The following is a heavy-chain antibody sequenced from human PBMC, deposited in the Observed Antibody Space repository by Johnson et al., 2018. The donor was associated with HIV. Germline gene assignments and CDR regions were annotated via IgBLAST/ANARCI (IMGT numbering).Heavy chain of an antibody. CDR2: ISYDGSNK. CDR3: AGVTGADDAFDI. D-gene: IGHD2-21*02. CDR1: GITFSSYA. V-gene: IGHV3-30-3*01. J-gene: IGHJ3*02. Sequence: QVQLVESGGGVVQPGRSLRLSCAASGITFSSYAMHWVRQAPGRGLEWVTVISYDGSNKYYTDSVKGRFTISRYNSKNTLYLQMNSLRADDTAVYYCAGVTGADDAFDIWGQGTMVIVSS.